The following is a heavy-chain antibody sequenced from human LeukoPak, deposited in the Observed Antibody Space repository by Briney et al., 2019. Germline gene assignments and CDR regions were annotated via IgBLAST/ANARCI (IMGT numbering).Heavy chain of an antibody. Sequence: PSETLSLTCTVSGDSISSTSYYWAWIRQPPGKGREWIGSIYYSGSTYYNPSLKSRVTISVDTSKNQFSLTLSSVTAADTAVYYCARLYSSSWQFDYWGQGTLVTVSS. V-gene: IGHV4-39*07. J-gene: IGHJ4*02. CDR2: IYYSGST. CDR1: GDSISSTSYY. CDR3: ARLYSSSWQFDY. D-gene: IGHD6-13*01.